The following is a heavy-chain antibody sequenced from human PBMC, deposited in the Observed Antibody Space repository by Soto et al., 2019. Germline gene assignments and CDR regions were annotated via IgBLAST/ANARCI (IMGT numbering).Heavy chain of an antibody. Sequence: QVQLVQSGAEVKKPGASVKVSCKASGYTFTTYFMHWVRQAPGQGLEWMGIINPSDGSTTYAQKFQGRVPMTRDTSTSTVYMELSSLRSEDTALYYCARGLRYSSSWLTCDYWGQGTLVTVSS. V-gene: IGHV1-46*03. CDR3: ARGLRYSSSWLTCDY. D-gene: IGHD6-13*01. J-gene: IGHJ4*02. CDR2: INPSDGST. CDR1: GYTFTTYF.